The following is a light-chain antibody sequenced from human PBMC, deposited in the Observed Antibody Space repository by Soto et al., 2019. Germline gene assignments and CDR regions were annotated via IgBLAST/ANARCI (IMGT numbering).Light chain of an antibody. CDR1: QRISRW. CDR2: QAS. J-gene: IGKJ1*01. Sequence: DLQMTQSPSTLSASVGDRVTITCRASQRISRWLAWYQQKPGRAPKLLIYQASSSEIGVPSRFSGSGSGTEFTLTISSLQPDDFATYYCQYYKESSTFGQGTRLEIK. CDR3: QYYKESST. V-gene: IGKV1-5*03.